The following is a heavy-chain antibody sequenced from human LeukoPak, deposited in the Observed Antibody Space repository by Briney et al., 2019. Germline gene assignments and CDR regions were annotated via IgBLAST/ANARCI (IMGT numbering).Heavy chain of an antibody. CDR1: GFTFSSFA. J-gene: IGHJ4*02. V-gene: IGHV3-23*01. CDR3: AKGRGSPYYFEY. D-gene: IGHD1-26*01. CDR2: ISGSGAST. Sequence: PGGSLRLSCAASGFTFSSFAMTWVHQAPGKGLEWVSAISGSGASTYYADSVKGRFTISRDNSKNTLYLQMNSLRAEDTAVYYCAKGRGSPYYFEYWGQGTLVTVSS.